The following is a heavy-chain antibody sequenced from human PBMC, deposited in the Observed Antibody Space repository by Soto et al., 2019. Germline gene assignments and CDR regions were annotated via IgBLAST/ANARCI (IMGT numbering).Heavy chain of an antibody. V-gene: IGHV3-48*01. CDR2: ISSSSSTI. Sequence: EVQLVESGGGLVQPGGSLRLSCAASGFTFSSYSMNWVRQAPGKGLGWVSYISSSSSTIYYADSVKGRFTISRDNAKNSLYLQMNSLRAEDTAVYYCARIIAARTYYYYYMDVWGKGTTVTVSS. J-gene: IGHJ6*03. D-gene: IGHD6-6*01. CDR3: ARIIAARTYYYYYMDV. CDR1: GFTFSSYS.